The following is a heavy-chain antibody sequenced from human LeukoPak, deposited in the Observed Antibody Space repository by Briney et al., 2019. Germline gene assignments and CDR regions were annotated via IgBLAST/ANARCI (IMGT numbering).Heavy chain of an antibody. J-gene: IGHJ3*02. V-gene: IGHV3-53*01. CDR1: AFTVSSGF. D-gene: IGHD5-24*01. Sequence: AASAFTVSSGFMSWVRQAPGKGLEWASIIYSNGNTHYADSVRGRFTISRDNSMNTLYLQMNNLRAEDTAVYYCARTNNYAFDIWGLGTMVTVSS. CDR3: ARTNNYAFDI. CDR2: IYSNGNT.